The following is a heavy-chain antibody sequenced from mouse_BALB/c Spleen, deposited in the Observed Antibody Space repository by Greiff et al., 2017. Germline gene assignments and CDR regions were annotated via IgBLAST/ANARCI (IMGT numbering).Heavy chain of an antibody. CDR1: GFNIKDTY. J-gene: IGHJ2*01. CDR2: IDPANGNT. Sequence: EVQLQQSGAELVKPGASVKLSCTASGFNIKDTYMHWVKQRPEQGLEWIGMIDPANGNTKYDPKFQGKATITADTSSNTAYLQLSSLTSEDTAVYYCARIYDGYYPDYWGQGTTLTVSS. D-gene: IGHD2-3*01. CDR3: ARIYDGYYPDY. V-gene: IGHV14-3*02.